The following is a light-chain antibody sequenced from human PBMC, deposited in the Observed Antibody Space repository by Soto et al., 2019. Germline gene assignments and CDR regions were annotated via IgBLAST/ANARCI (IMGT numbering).Light chain of an antibody. CDR3: GTWDSSLSVFVV. V-gene: IGLV1-51*01. Sequence: QSVLTQPPSVSAAPGQKVTISCSGSSSNIGDNYVSWYQQLPGTAPKLLIYDNNKRASGIPDRFSGSSSGTSATLGITGLQTWAEADYYCGTWDSSLSVFVVFGGGTKLTVL. J-gene: IGLJ2*01. CDR2: DNN. CDR1: SSNIGDNY.